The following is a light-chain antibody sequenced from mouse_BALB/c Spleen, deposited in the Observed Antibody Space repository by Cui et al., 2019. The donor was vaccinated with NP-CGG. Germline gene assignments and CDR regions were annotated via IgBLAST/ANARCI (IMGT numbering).Light chain of an antibody. J-gene: IGLJ1*01. CDR2: GTN. CDR1: TGAVTTSNY. CDR3: ALWYSNHWV. Sequence: QAVLSQESDLTTSPGETVTLTCRSSTGAVTTSNYANWVQEKPDHLFTGLIGGTNNRAPGVPARFSGSLIGDKAALTITGAQTEDEAIYFCALWYSNHWVFGGGTKLDVL. V-gene: IGLV1*01.